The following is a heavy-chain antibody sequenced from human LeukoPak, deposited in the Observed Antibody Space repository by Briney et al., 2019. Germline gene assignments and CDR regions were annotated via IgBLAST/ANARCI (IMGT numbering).Heavy chain of an antibody. V-gene: IGHV3-21*01. CDR3: AREDGYNQRGDAFDI. Sequence: PGGSLRLSCAASGFTFSNYTMNWVRQAPGKGLEWVSSISSRSSYIYYADSVKGRFTISRDNAKNSPYLQMNSLRAEDTAVYYCAREDGYNQRGDAFDIWGQGTMVTVSS. J-gene: IGHJ3*02. CDR2: ISSRSSYI. D-gene: IGHD5-24*01. CDR1: GFTFSNYT.